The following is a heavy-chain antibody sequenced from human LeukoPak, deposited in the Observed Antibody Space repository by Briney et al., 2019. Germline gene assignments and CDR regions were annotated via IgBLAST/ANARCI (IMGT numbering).Heavy chain of an antibody. CDR3: ARCSPGDSSNFYAVLQY. V-gene: IGHV1-69*06. Sequence: SVKVSCKASGGTFSSYAVSWVRLTPGQGLEWLGGIIPVFGTTTYAQKFQARVTMTADKSTNTAYLEISSLTSDDTAVYYCARCSPGDSSNFYAVLQYWGQGTQVTVST. D-gene: IGHD3-22*01. CDR2: IIPVFGTT. CDR1: GGTFSSYA. J-gene: IGHJ4*02.